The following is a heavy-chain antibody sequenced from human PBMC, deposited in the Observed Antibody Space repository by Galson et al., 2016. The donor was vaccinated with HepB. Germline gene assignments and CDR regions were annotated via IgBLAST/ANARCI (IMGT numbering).Heavy chain of an antibody. V-gene: IGHV4-38-2*02. J-gene: IGHJ5*02. Sequence: ETLSLTCSVSDLSISSGHFWVWIRQPPGKGLEWLGRIFHDGDTSYNPSLERRLTMSVDTSKNQFSLRLTSVTASDTATCYCARDRDPGGMLTGYYPWGQGTRVTVSS. CDR1: DLSISSGHF. D-gene: IGHD3-9*01. CDR2: IFHDGDT. CDR3: ARDRDPGGMLTGYYP.